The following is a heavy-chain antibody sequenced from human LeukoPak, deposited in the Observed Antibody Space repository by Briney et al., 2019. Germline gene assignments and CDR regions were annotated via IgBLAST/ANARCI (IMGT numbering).Heavy chain of an antibody. CDR1: GFAFSSYA. V-gene: IGHV3-21*01. D-gene: IGHD2-2*01. Sequence: PGASLRLSCAASGFAFSSYAMNWVRQAPGKGLEWVSSISSSSSYIYYADSVKGRFTISRDNAKNSLYLQMNSLRAEDTAVYYCARDCSSTSCSLDYWGQGTLVTVSS. CDR3: ARDCSSTSCSLDY. J-gene: IGHJ4*02. CDR2: ISSSSSYI.